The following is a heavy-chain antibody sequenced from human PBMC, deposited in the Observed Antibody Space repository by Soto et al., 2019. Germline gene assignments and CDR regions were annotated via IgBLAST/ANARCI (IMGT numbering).Heavy chain of an antibody. CDR3: ARRVLLWFGESRFDY. CDR2: INHSGST. D-gene: IGHD3-10*01. Sequence: SETLSLTCAVYGGSFSGYYWSWIRQPPGKGLEWIGEINHSGSTNYNPSLKSRVTISVDTSKNQFSLKLSSVTAADTAVYYCARRVLLWFGESRFDYWGQGTLVTV. V-gene: IGHV4-34*01. J-gene: IGHJ4*02. CDR1: GGSFSGYY.